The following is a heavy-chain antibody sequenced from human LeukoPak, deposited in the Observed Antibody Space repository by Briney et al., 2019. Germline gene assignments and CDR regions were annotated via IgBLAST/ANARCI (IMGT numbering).Heavy chain of an antibody. J-gene: IGHJ3*02. CDR2: IYPGDSDT. Sequence: GESLKISCTGSGYSFTSYWIGWVRQIPGKGLEWMGLIYPGDSDTRYSPSFQGQVTISADKSISTAYLQWSSLKASDTAMYYCARDYGDYGGAFDIWGQGTVVTVSS. D-gene: IGHD4-17*01. CDR1: GYSFTSYW. V-gene: IGHV5-51*01. CDR3: ARDYGDYGGAFDI.